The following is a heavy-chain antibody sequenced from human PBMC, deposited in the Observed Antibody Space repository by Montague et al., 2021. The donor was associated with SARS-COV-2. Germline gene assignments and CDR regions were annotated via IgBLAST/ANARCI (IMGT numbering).Heavy chain of an antibody. CDR1: GGSISSYY. CDR2: IYYSGST. J-gene: IGHJ5*02. Sequence: SETLSLTCTVSGGSISSYYWSWIRQPPGKGLEWIGYIYYSGSTNYNPSLKSRVAISIDTSKNQFSLKLSSVTAADTAVYYCARGGDMNWFDPWGQGTLVTVSS. D-gene: IGHD2-21*01. V-gene: IGHV4-59*01. CDR3: ARGGDMNWFDP.